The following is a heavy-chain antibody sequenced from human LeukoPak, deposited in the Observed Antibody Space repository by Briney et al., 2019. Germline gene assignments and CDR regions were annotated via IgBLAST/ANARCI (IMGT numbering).Heavy chain of an antibody. CDR1: GGSISSYY. CDR2: IYYSGST. J-gene: IGHJ4*02. CDR3: ARSLVTRERFDY. Sequence: SETPSLTCTVSGGSISSYYWSWIRQPPGKGLEWIGYIYYSGSTNYNPPLKSRVTISVDTSKNQFSLKLSSVTAADTAVYYCARSLVTRERFDYWGQGTLVTVSS. D-gene: IGHD2-21*02. V-gene: IGHV4-59*01.